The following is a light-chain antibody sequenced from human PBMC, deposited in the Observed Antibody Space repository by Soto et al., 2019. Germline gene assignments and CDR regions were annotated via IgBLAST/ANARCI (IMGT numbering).Light chain of an antibody. CDR3: QQYHNWPT. J-gene: IGKJ1*01. V-gene: IGKV3-15*01. CDR1: QSVSSN. Sequence: EIVMTQSPATLSVSPGERATLSCRASQSVSSNLAWYQQKPGQAPRLLIYGASTSATGIPARFSGSGSGTEFTLTISSLQSEDFAVYYCQQYHNWPTFGQGTK. CDR2: GAS.